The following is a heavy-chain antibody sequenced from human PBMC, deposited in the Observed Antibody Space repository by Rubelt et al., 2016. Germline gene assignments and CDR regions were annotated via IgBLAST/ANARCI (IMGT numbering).Heavy chain of an antibody. CDR3: AHRRVYNGDWQGGFCDD. J-gene: IGHJ4*02. V-gene: IGHV2-5*02. CDR1: GFSLRTNQMG. D-gene: IGHD2-21*02. Sequence: QITLKESGPTLVTSTQTLTLTCIFSGFSLRTNQMGVGWIRQPPGEAPEWLAVIYWDDDKRYNPLLKSRLTITKDTSGNQVVLTMTNMDPVDTATDYCAHRRVYNGDWQGGFCDDWGQGTPVTVSS. CDR2: IYWDDDK.